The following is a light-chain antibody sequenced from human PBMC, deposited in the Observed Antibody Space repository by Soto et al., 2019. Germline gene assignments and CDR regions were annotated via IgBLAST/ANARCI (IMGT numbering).Light chain of an antibody. CDR1: QNVLSD. CDR3: QQYRSWPRT. CDR2: GAT. J-gene: IGKJ1*01. Sequence: EILLTQSPGTLSVSPGETATLSCRASQNVLSDLAWYQQKPGQAPRLLVYGATTRATDAPAKFRGRGSGTEFSLTISSLQSEDSATYYCQQYRSWPRTFGQGSKVEI. V-gene: IGKV3-15*01.